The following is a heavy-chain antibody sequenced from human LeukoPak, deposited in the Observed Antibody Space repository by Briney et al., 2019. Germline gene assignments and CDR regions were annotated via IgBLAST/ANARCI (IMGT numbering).Heavy chain of an antibody. Sequence: PGRSLRLSCAAPGFTFSSYAMHWVRQAPGKGLEWVAVISYDGSNKYYADSVKGRFTISRDNSKNTLYLQMNSLRAEDTAVYYCAREGLRRFDYWGQGTLVTVSS. CDR2: ISYDGSNK. CDR3: AREGLRRFDY. D-gene: IGHD2-15*01. CDR1: GFTFSSYA. V-gene: IGHV3-30*04. J-gene: IGHJ4*02.